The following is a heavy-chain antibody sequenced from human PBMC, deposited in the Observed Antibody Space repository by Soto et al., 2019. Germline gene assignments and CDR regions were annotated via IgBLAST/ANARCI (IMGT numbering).Heavy chain of an antibody. CDR2: INHSGST. Sequence: QVQLQQWGAGLLKPSETLSLTCAVYGGSFSGYYWSWIRQPPGKGLEWIGEINHSGSTNYNPSLKIRVSRSVDTSKIQFSLKMRSVTAADTAVYYCARDHRVSYYYYIDFLCKGPTVTVSS. D-gene: IGHD3-3*01. CDR3: ARDHRVSYYYYIDF. CDR1: GGSFSGYY. J-gene: IGHJ6*03. V-gene: IGHV4-34*01.